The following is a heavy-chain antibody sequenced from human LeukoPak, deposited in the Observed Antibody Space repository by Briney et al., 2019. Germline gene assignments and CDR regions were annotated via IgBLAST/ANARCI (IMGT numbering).Heavy chain of an antibody. D-gene: IGHD1-1*01. CDR3: AREGELTPFGY. J-gene: IGHJ4*02. V-gene: IGHV1-69*04. Sequence: GASVKVSCKASGGTFISYTISWLRQAPRQGLEWMGRIITILGIANYAQKFQGRVTITADKSTSTAYMVLERLRSGDTAVYYCAREGELTPFGYSGQGTLVTVSS. CDR2: IITILGIA. CDR1: GGTFISYT.